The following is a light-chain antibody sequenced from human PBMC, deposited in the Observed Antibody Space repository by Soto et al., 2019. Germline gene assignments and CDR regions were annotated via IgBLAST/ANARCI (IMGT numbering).Light chain of an antibody. Sequence: QSVLTQPPSVSATPGQKVTISCSGSSSNIGNNYVSWYQQLPGTAPKLLIYENNKRASGIPDRFSGSKSGTSATLDVSGLQTGDEGDYYCATRDSSLSTGVFGGGTKVTVL. CDR2: ENN. V-gene: IGLV1-51*02. J-gene: IGLJ3*02. CDR1: SSNIGNNY. CDR3: ATRDSSLSTGV.